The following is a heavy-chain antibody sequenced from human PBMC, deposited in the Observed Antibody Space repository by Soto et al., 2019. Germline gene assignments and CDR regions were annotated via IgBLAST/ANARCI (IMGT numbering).Heavy chain of an antibody. D-gene: IGHD6-13*01. CDR2: IYYSGST. V-gene: IGHV4-39*01. Sequence: SETLSLTCTVSGGSISSSSYYWGWIRQPPGKGLEWIGSIYYSGSTYYNPSLKSRVTISVDTSKNQFSLKLSSVTAADTAVYYCARQPWYSSSWYAFDIWGQGTMVTVSS. CDR1: GGSISSSSYY. CDR3: ARQPWYSSSWYAFDI. J-gene: IGHJ3*02.